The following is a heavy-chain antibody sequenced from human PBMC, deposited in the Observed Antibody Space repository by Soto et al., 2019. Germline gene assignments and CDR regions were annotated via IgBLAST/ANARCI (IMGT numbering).Heavy chain of an antibody. CDR1: GYTFTGYY. CDR3: ATEMATKGLDY. D-gene: IGHD5-12*01. CDR2: IIPIFGTS. V-gene: IGHV1-69*13. J-gene: IGHJ4*02. Sequence: ASVKVSCKASGYTFTGYYMHWVRQAPGQGLEWMGEIIPIFGTSNYAQKFQGRLTITADESTSTAYMELSSLRSEDTALYYCATEMATKGLDYWGQGTLVTVSS.